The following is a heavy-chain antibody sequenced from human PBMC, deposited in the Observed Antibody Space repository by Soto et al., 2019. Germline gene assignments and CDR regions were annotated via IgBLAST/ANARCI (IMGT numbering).Heavy chain of an antibody. CDR3: ARHSNYAGYFDY. D-gene: IGHD4-4*01. CDR1: GGSISSYY. J-gene: IGHJ4*02. Sequence: SETLSLTCTVSGGSISSYYWSWIRQPPGKGLEWIGYIYYSGSTNYNPSLKSRVTISVDTSKNQFSLKLSSVTAADTAVYYCARHSNYAGYFDYWGQGTLVTVS. V-gene: IGHV4-59*08. CDR2: IYYSGST.